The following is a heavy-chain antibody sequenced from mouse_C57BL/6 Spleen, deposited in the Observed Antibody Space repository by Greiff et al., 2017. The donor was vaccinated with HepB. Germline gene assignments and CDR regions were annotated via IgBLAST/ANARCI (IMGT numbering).Heavy chain of an antibody. Sequence: EVQLQQSGAELVRPGASVKLSCTASGFNIKDDYMHWVKQRPEQGLEWIGWIDPENGDTEYASKFQGKATITANTSSNTADLQLSSLTSEDTAVYYCTTEGLLGYWGQGTTLTVSS. CDR1: GFNIKDDY. D-gene: IGHD1-1*01. CDR3: TTEGLLGY. CDR2: IDPENGDT. J-gene: IGHJ2*01. V-gene: IGHV14-4*01.